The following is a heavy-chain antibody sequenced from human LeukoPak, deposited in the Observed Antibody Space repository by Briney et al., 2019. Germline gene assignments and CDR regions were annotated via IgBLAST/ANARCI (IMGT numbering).Heavy chain of an antibody. Sequence: SETLSLTCTVSGDSISSSSYFWGWIRQPPKKGLEWVGSFFYSGSTYYNPSLKSRLTISADTSKNQFSLKLSSVTAADTAVYYCARGLREQTTASLNWFHPWGQGILVTVSS. CDR2: FFYSGST. CDR1: GDSISSSSYF. CDR3: ARGLREQTTASLNWFHP. J-gene: IGHJ5*02. V-gene: IGHV4-39*07. D-gene: IGHD4-17*01.